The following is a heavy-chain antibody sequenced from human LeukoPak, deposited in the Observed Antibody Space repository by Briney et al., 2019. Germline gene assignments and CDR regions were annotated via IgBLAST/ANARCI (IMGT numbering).Heavy chain of an antibody. D-gene: IGHD6-13*01. J-gene: IGHJ6*02. V-gene: IGHV4-59*01. CDR3: ARDNGIAAAPDGDYYGMDV. CDR1: GGSISSYY. Sequence: SETLSLTCTVSGGSISSYYWSWIRQPPGKGLERIGYIYYSGSTNYNPSLKSRVTISVDTSKNQFSLKLSSVTAADTAVYYCARDNGIAAAPDGDYYGMDVWGQGTTVTVSS. CDR2: IYYSGST.